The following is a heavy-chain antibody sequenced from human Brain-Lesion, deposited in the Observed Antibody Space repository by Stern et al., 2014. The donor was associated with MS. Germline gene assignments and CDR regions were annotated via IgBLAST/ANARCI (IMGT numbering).Heavy chain of an antibody. V-gene: IGHV4-4*02. D-gene: IGHD6-13*01. Sequence: VQLVESGPGLVKPSGTLSLTCAVSGGSISSSNWWSWVRQSPGKGLEWIGESDHSGSTIYNPSLKRRVTVSVDKSKTRFSLNRRSVPAADTAVYFCARFPASRPHVFDSWGQGTLVTVSS. CDR1: GGSISSSNW. CDR3: ARFPASRPHVFDS. J-gene: IGHJ4*02. CDR2: SDHSGST.